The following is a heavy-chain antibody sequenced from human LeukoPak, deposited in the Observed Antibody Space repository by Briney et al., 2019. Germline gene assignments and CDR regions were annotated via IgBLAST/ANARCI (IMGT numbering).Heavy chain of an antibody. D-gene: IGHD4-23*01. V-gene: IGHV3-30*03. J-gene: IGHJ3*02. CDR2: ISYDGSNK. CDR1: GFTFSSYG. CDR3: AMSTTVVTDAFDI. Sequence: PGGSLRLSCAASGFTFSSYGMHWVRQAPGKGLEWVAVISYDGSNKYYADSVKGRFTISRDNSKNTLYLQMNSLRAEDTAVYYCAMSTTVVTDAFDIWGQGTMVTVSS.